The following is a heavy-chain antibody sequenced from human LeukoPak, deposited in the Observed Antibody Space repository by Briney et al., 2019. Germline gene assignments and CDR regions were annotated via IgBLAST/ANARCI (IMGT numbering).Heavy chain of an antibody. CDR2: ISSSGSTI. CDR3: ATDPASYCTSSTCDFDY. Sequence: PGGSLRLSCAASGFTFSDYYMSWIRQAPGKGLEWVSYISSSGSTIYYADSVKGRFTISRDNAKNSLYLQMNNLGAEDTAVYYCATDPASYCTSSTCDFDYWGQGTLVTVSS. D-gene: IGHD2-8*01. CDR1: GFTFSDYY. V-gene: IGHV3-11*04. J-gene: IGHJ4*02.